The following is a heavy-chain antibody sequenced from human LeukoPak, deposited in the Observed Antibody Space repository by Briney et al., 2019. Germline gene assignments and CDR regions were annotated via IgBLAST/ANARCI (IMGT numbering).Heavy chain of an antibody. D-gene: IGHD6-19*01. CDR2: IKQDGSEK. Sequence: GGSLRLSCAASGFTFSNYWMSWVRQAPGKGLEWVANIKQDGSEKYYVDPVKGRFTISGDNAKNSLYLQMNSLRAEDTAVYYCARGYNSALDYWGQGVLVTVSS. V-gene: IGHV3-7*04. CDR1: GFTFSNYW. J-gene: IGHJ4*02. CDR3: ARGYNSALDY.